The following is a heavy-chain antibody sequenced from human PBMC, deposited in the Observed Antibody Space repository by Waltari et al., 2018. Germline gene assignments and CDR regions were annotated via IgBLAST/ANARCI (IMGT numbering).Heavy chain of an antibody. CDR3: ARVTDYYDSSGYSKVDAFDI. D-gene: IGHD3-22*01. CDR2: IIPILGIA. CDR1: GGTCSSYT. V-gene: IGHV1-69*02. Sequence: QVQLVQSGAEVKKPGSSVKVSCKASGGTCSSYTISWVRRAPGHGLKWIGRIIPILGIANYAQKFQGRCTITADKSTSTAYMELSRLRSEDTAVYYCARVTDYYDSSGYSKVDAFDIWGQGTMVTVSS. J-gene: IGHJ3*02.